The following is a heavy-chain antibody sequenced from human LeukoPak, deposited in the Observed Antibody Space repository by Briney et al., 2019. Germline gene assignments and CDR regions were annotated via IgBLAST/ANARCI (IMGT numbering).Heavy chain of an antibody. D-gene: IGHD1-26*01. V-gene: IGHV3-11*06. CDR2: ISSSSSYT. CDR1: GSTFSDYY. Sequence: GGSLRLSCAASGSTFSDYYMSWIRQAPGKGLEWVSYISSSSSYTNYADSVKGRFTISRDNAKNSLYLQMNSLRAEDTAVYYCARGRQVGATYYFDYWGQGTLVTVSS. J-gene: IGHJ4*02. CDR3: ARGRQVGATYYFDY.